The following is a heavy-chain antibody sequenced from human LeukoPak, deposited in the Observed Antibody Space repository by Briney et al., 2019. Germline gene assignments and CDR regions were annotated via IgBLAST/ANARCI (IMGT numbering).Heavy chain of an antibody. Sequence: GGSLRLSCAASGFTFSSYDMHWVRQATGKGLEWVSAIGTAGDTYYPGSVKGRFTISRENAKNSLYLQMNSLRAGDTAVYYCARVAVDGYSYGYDYWGQGTLVTVSS. J-gene: IGHJ4*02. CDR3: ARVAVDGYSYGYDY. D-gene: IGHD5-18*01. CDR2: IGTAGDT. CDR1: GFTFSSYD. V-gene: IGHV3-13*01.